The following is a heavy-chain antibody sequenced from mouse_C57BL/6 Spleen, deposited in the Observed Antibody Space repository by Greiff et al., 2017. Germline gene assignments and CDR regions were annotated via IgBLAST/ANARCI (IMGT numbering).Heavy chain of an antibody. Sequence: QVQLQQSGPELVKPGASVKISCKASGYAFSSSWMNWVKQRPGKGLEWIGRIYPGDGDTNYNGKFKGKGTLTADKSSSTAYMQLSSLTSEDSAVYFCARGAQATLYYYAIEDWGQGNSDTVSS. D-gene: IGHD3-2*02. CDR2: IYPGDGDT. CDR3: ARGAQATLYYYAIED. CDR1: GYAFSSSW. V-gene: IGHV1-82*01. J-gene: IGHJ4*01.